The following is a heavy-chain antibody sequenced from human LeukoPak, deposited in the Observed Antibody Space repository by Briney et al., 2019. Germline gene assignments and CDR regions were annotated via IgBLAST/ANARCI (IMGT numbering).Heavy chain of an antibody. Sequence: GGSLRLSCAASGFTFSSYSMNWVRQAPGKGLEWVSSISTSSSYINYADSVKGRFTISRDNAKKSLYLQMNSLRAEDTAVYYCAREGDGYNSPYDAFDIWGQGTMVTVSS. CDR2: ISTSSSYI. CDR1: GFTFSSYS. CDR3: AREGDGYNSPYDAFDI. J-gene: IGHJ3*02. V-gene: IGHV3-21*01. D-gene: IGHD5-24*01.